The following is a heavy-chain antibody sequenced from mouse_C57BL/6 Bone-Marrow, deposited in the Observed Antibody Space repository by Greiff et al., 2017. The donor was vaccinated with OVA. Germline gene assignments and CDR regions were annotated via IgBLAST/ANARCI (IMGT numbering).Heavy chain of an antibody. Sequence: VQLQQSGAELVKPGASVKLSCTASGFNIKDYYMHWVKQRTEQGLEWIGRIDPEDGETKYAPQFQGKATITADTSSNTAYLQLSSLTSEDTAVDYCARSAYEYSWYSYWGQGTLVTVSA. CDR2: IDPEDGET. J-gene: IGHJ3*01. CDR3: ARSAYEYSWYSY. V-gene: IGHV14-2*01. D-gene: IGHD2-4*01. CDR1: GFNIKDYY.